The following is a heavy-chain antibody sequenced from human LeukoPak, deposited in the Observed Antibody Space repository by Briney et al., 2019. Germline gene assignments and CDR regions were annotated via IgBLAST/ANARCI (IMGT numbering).Heavy chain of an antibody. J-gene: IGHJ4*02. V-gene: IGHV3-11*03. Sequence: GGSLRLSCAASGFSVSNNYMSWVRQAPGKGLEWVSDISSGSSYANYADSVKGRFTISRDNAKNSLYLQMNSLRAEDTAVYYCAKTKGYCSGGSCYWPFDYWGQGTLVTVSS. CDR3: AKTKGYCSGGSCYWPFDY. D-gene: IGHD2-15*01. CDR2: ISSGSSYA. CDR1: GFSVSNNY.